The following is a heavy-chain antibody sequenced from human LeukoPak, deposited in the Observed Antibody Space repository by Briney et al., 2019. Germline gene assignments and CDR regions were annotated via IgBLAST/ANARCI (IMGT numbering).Heavy chain of an antibody. CDR3: ARGPFKNWFDP. J-gene: IGHJ5*02. V-gene: IGHV4-61*02. Sequence: SETLSLTCTVSGGSISSGSYYWSWIRQPAGKGLEWIGRIYTSGSTNYNPSLKSRVTISVDTSKNQFSLKLSSVTAADTAVYYCARGPFKNWFDPWGQGILVPVSS. CDR1: GGSISSGSYY. CDR2: IYTSGST.